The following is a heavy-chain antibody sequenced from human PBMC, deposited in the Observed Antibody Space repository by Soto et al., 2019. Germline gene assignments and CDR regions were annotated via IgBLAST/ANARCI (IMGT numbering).Heavy chain of an antibody. V-gene: IGHV4-59*11. J-gene: IGHJ4*02. D-gene: IGHD6-19*01. CDR3: ARVAYSRGHFDY. Sequence: SETLSLTCNVSGGSLNDHRWAWIRQPPGQGLELVAYISDTGRTDYNPFLKSRLSISVDTSRNQFSLEVRSLTSADTAIYYCARVAYSRGHFDYWGLGTLVTVS. CDR2: ISDTGRT. CDR1: GGSLNDHR.